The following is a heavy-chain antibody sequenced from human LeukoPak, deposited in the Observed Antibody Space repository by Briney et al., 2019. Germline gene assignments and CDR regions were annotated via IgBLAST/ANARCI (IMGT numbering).Heavy chain of an antibody. CDR2: ISYDGSNK. D-gene: IGHD1-26*01. J-gene: IGHJ4*02. CDR3: ARGSHSPYSGSYFFDY. Sequence: GGSLRLSCAASGFTFSSYGMHWVRQAPGKGPEWVAVISYDGSNKYYADSVKGRFTISRDNSKNTLYLQMNSLRAEDTAVYYCARGSHSPYSGSYFFDYWGQGTLVTVSS. V-gene: IGHV3-30*03. CDR1: GFTFSSYG.